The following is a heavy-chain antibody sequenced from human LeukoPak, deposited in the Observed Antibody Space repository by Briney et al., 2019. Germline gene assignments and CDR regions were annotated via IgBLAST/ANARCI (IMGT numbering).Heavy chain of an antibody. Sequence: ASVKVSCKASGYTFTSYDINWVRQAAGQGLELVGWMNPNNRNTGYAQKFQGRVTMTRNTSISTAYMELSSLGSEDTAVYYCARGGFCSAGSCYLCHWGQGTLVTVSS. CDR1: GYTFTSYD. CDR2: MNPNNRNT. V-gene: IGHV1-8*01. D-gene: IGHD2-15*01. J-gene: IGHJ4*02. CDR3: ARGGFCSAGSCYLCH.